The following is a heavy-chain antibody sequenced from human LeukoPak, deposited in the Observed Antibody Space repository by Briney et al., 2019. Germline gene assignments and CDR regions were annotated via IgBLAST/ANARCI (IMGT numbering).Heavy chain of an antibody. CDR1: GFTFSSYS. Sequence: GGSLRLSCAASGFTFSSYSMNWVRQAPGKGLEWVSYISSSSSTIYYADSVKGRFTISRDNAKNSLYLQMNSLRAEDTAVYYCARDRAYYDILTGYLHFDYWGQGTLVTVSS. V-gene: IGHV3-48*01. CDR3: ARDRAYYDILTGYLHFDY. CDR2: ISSSSSTI. J-gene: IGHJ4*02. D-gene: IGHD3-9*01.